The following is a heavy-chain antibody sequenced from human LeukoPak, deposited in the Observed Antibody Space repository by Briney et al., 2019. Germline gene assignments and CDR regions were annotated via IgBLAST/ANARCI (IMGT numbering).Heavy chain of an antibody. Sequence: SETLSLTCAVYGGSFGGYYWSWIRQPPGKGLEWIGEINHSGSTNYNPSLKSRVTISVDTSKNQFSLKLSSVTAADTAVYYCARGRRDGYNLGYWGQGTLVAVSS. CDR3: ARGRRDGYNLGY. V-gene: IGHV4-34*01. D-gene: IGHD5-24*01. CDR1: GGSFGGYY. J-gene: IGHJ4*02. CDR2: INHSGST.